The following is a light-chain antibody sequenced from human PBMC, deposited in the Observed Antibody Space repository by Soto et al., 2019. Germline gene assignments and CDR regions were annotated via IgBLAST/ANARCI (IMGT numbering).Light chain of an antibody. CDR2: DVS. J-gene: IGLJ3*02. CDR3: ASKRENGRV. CDR1: SNDVGAYKY. V-gene: IGLV2-14*03. Sequence: QSALTQPASVSGSPGQSITISCTGTSNDVGAYKYVSWYQQHPGKAPKVMIYDVSYRPSWVSNRFSGSKSGNTAYLTISGLQAEDEAVYYCASKRENGRVFGGGTKLTVL.